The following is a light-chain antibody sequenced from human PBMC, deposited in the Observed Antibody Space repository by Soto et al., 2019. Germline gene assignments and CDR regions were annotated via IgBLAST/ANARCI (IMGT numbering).Light chain of an antibody. Sequence: EIVLTQSPGTLSLSPGERATLSCRASQSVSSSYLAWYQQKPGQAPRLLIFGASSRATSIPDRFSGSGSGTDSPLTISRLEPEDFAVYYCQQYGTSPVFTFGQGTRVESK. V-gene: IGKV3-20*01. CDR1: QSVSSSY. CDR3: QQYGTSPVFT. J-gene: IGKJ5*01. CDR2: GAS.